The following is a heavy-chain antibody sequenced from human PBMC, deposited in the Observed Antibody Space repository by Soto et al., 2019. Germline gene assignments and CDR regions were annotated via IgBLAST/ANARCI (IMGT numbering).Heavy chain of an antibody. CDR3: AKDSFTISYFDY. D-gene: IGHD3-3*01. J-gene: IGHJ4*02. CDR2: ISYDGSNK. V-gene: IGHV3-30*18. CDR1: GFTFSSYG. Sequence: QVQLVESGGGVVQPGRSLRLSCAASGFTFSSYGMHWVRQAPGKGLEWVAVISYDGSNKYYADSVKGRFTISRDNSKNTLYLQMNSLRAEDTAVYYCAKDSFTISYFDYWGQRTLVTVSS.